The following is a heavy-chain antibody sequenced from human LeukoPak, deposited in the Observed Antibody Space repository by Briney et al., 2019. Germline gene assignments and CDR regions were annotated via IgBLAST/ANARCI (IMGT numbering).Heavy chain of an antibody. V-gene: IGHV3-73*01. CDR2: IRSKANSYAT. J-gene: IGHJ4*02. CDR3: ARQNDFRLDY. D-gene: IGHD3-3*01. Sequence: GGSLRLSCAASGFTFSGSAMHWVRQASGKGLEWVGRIRSKANSYATAYAASVKGRFTISRDDSKNTAYLQMNSLKTEDTAVYYCARQNDFRLDYWGQGTLVTVSS. CDR1: GFTFSGSA.